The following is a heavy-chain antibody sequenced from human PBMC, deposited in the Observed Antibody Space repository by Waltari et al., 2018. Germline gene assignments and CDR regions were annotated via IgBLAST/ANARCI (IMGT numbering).Heavy chain of an antibody. J-gene: IGHJ5*02. CDR3: ARLALGYCTSPRCRQNES. Sequence: QVQLQESGPALVRPSETLSLTCVVSDYSIGSGYYWGWIRQAPGKGLEWVANIYHEGNTYHNPSLKTRVAISMDTSENQFSLQLRSVTATDTAMYYCARLALGYCTSPRCRQNESWGQGILVTVSS. V-gene: IGHV4-38-2*01. D-gene: IGHD2-2*01. CDR1: DYSIGSGYY. CDR2: IYHEGNT.